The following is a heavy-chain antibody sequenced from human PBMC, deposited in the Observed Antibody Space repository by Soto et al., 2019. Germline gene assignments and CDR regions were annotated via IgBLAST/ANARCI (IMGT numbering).Heavy chain of an antibody. CDR2: ISGSGGST. CDR1: GFTFSSYA. CDR3: AKAGYSSSWYHDGMDV. V-gene: IGHV3-23*01. Sequence: GGSLRLYCAASGFTFSSYALSWVRQASGKGLEWVSAISGSGGSTYYADSVKGRFTISRDNSKNTLYLQMNSLRAEDTAVYYCAKAGYSSSWYHDGMDVWGQGTTVTVSS. J-gene: IGHJ6*02. D-gene: IGHD6-13*01.